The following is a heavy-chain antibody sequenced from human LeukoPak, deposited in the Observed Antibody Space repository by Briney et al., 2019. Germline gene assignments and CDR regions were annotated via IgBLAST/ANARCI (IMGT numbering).Heavy chain of an antibody. CDR1: GGSISSSSYY. D-gene: IGHD3-22*01. V-gene: IGHV4-39*01. CDR2: IYYSGST. Sequence: SETLSLTCTVSGGSISSSSYYWGWIRQPPGEGLEWIGSIYYSGSTYYNPSLKSRVTISVDTSKNQFSLKLSSVTAADTAVYYCATHPPDYYDSSGYERAYYFDYWGQGTLVTVSS. J-gene: IGHJ4*02. CDR3: ATHPPDYYDSSGYERAYYFDY.